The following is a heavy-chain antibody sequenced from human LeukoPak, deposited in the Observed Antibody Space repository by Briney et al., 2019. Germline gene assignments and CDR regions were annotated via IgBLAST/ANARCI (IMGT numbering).Heavy chain of an antibody. J-gene: IGHJ4*02. CDR2: ISAYNGNT. CDR1: GYTFTSYG. Sequence: VASVKVSCKASGYTFTSYGISWVRQAPGQGLEWMGWISAYNGNTNYAQKLQGRVTMTTDTSTSTAYMELRSLRSDDTAVYYCARDLTVRGVILMGYWGQGTLVTVSS. D-gene: IGHD3-10*01. CDR3: ARDLTVRGVILMGY. V-gene: IGHV1-18*01.